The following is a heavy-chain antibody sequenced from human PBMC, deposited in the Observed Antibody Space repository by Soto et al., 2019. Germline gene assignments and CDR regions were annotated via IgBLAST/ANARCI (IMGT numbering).Heavy chain of an antibody. Sequence: SETLSLTCAVSGYSISSGYYWGWIRQPPGKGLEWIGSIYHSGSTYYNPSLKSRVTISVDTSKNQFSLKLSSVAAADTAVYYCARDSHPNYYYDSSGSDAPLYYYYGMDVWGQGTTVTVSS. CDR3: ARDSHPNYYYDSSGSDAPLYYYYGMDV. CDR2: IYHSGST. V-gene: IGHV4-38-2*02. J-gene: IGHJ6*02. D-gene: IGHD3-22*01. CDR1: GYSISSGYY.